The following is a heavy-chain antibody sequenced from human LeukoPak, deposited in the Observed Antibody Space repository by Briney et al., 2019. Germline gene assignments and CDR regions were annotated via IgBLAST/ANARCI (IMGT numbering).Heavy chain of an antibody. CDR3: AKGSGSYRNYYYYGMDV. CDR2: ISGSGGST. D-gene: IGHD1-26*01. Sequence: SGGSLRLSCAASGFTFSSYAMSWVRQAPGKGLEWVSAISGSGGSTYYADSVKGRFTISRDNSKNTLYLQMNSLRAEDTAVYYCAKGSGSYRNYYYYGMDVWGQGTTVTVSS. J-gene: IGHJ6*02. V-gene: IGHV3-23*01. CDR1: GFTFSSYA.